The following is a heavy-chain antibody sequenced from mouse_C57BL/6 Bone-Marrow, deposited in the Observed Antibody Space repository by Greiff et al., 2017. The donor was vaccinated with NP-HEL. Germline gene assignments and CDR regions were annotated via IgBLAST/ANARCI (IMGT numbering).Heavy chain of an antibody. CDR2: INPNNGGT. CDR3: ARSRYDYDGAWFAY. CDR1: GYTFTDYN. Sequence: VQLKESGPELVKPGASVKIPCKASGYTFTDYNMDWVKQSHGKSLEWIGDINPNNGGTIYNQKFKGKATLTVDKSSSTAYMELRSLTSEDTAVYYCARSRYDYDGAWFAYWGQGTLVTVSA. J-gene: IGHJ3*01. D-gene: IGHD2-4*01. V-gene: IGHV1-18*01.